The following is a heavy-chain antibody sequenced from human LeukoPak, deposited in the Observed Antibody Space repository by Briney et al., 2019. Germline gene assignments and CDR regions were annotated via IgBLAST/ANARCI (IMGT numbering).Heavy chain of an antibody. D-gene: IGHD4-17*01. CDR1: GGSFSGYY. CDR3: ARRWDGLRAFDI. J-gene: IGHJ3*02. CDR2: INHSGST. V-gene: IGHV4-34*01. Sequence: PSETLSLTCAVYGGSFSGYYWSWIRQPPGKGLEWIGEINHSGSTNYNPSLKSRVTISVDTSKNQFSLKLSSVTAADTAVYYCARRWDGLRAFDIWGQGTMVTVSS.